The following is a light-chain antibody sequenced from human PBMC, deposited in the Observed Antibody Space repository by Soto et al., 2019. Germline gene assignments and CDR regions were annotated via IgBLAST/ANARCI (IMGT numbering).Light chain of an antibody. V-gene: IGKV1-33*01. CDR2: DAS. J-gene: IGKJ2*01. CDR1: QDSSNY. Sequence: DIQMTQSPSSLSASVGDRVTITCQASQDSSNYLNWYQQKPGKAPKLLIYDASNLETGVPSRFSGSGSGTDFTFTISSLQPEDIATYYCQQYDNLPLHTFGQGTKLEIK. CDR3: QQYDNLPLHT.